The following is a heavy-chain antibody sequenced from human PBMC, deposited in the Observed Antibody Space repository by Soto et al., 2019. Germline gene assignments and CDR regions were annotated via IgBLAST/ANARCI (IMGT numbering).Heavy chain of an antibody. J-gene: IGHJ4*02. Sequence: GSLRLSCAASGFTFDDYTMHWVRQAPGKGLEWVSLISWDGGSTYYADSVKGRFTISRDNSKNSLYLQMNSLRTEDTALYYCAKDIARIAVRGFDYWGQGTLVTVSS. CDR1: GFTFDDYT. V-gene: IGHV3-43*01. CDR3: AKDIARIAVRGFDY. D-gene: IGHD6-19*01. CDR2: ISWDGGST.